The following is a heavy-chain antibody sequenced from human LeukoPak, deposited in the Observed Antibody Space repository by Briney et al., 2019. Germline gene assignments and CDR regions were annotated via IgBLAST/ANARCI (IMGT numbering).Heavy chain of an antibody. CDR2: SYHSGST. J-gene: IGHJ4*02. V-gene: IGHV4-38-2*02. Sequence: PSESLSLTCTVSGYSISSGYYWGWIRQPPGKGLEWIGSSYHSGSTYYNPSLKSRVTISVDTSKNQFSLKLSSVTAADTAVYYCARVTLPELLWFGELLSYFDYWGQGTLVTVSS. D-gene: IGHD3-10*01. CDR3: ARVTLPELLWFGELLSYFDY. CDR1: GYSISSGYY.